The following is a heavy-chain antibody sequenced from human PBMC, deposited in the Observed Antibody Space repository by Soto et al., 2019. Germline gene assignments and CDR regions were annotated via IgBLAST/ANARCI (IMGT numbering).Heavy chain of an antibody. Sequence: QVQLQESGPGLVKPSQTLSLTCTVSGGSISSGGYYWSWIRQHPGKGLEWIGYIYYSGSTYYNPSLKSRVTISVDTSKNQFSLKLSSVTAADTAVYYCARLSDYYGSGSYYSVYWGQGTLVTVSS. CDR3: ARLSDYYGSGSYYSVY. J-gene: IGHJ4*02. CDR2: IYYSGST. CDR1: GGSISSGGYY. D-gene: IGHD3-10*01. V-gene: IGHV4-31*03.